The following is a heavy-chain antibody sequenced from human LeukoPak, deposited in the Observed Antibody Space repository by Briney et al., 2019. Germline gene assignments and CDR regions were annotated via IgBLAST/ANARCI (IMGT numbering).Heavy chain of an antibody. CDR3: AKDRYSYGYRMADY. D-gene: IGHD5-18*01. V-gene: IGHV3-23*01. J-gene: IGHJ4*02. Sequence: PGGSLRLSCAASGFTFSSYAMSWVRQAPGKGLEWVSTISGSGGSTYYADSVKGRFTISRDNSKNTLYLQMNSLRAEDTAVYYCAKDRYSYGYRMADYWGREPWSPSPQ. CDR2: ISGSGGST. CDR1: GFTFSSYA.